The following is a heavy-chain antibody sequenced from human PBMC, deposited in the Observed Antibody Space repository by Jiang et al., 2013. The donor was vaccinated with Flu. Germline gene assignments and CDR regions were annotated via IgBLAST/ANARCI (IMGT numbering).Heavy chain of an antibody. CDR1: GGSISSSSYY. V-gene: IGHV4-39*01. D-gene: IGHD4-17*01. J-gene: IGHJ4*03. Sequence: GPGLVKPSETLSLTCTVSGGSISSSSYYWGWIRQPPGKGLEWIGSIYYSGSTYYNPSLKSRVTISVDTSKNQFSLKLSSVTAADTAVYYCGGGVRDYGHFDYVGPGTLVTVSS. CDR2: IYYSGST. CDR3: GGGVRDYGHFDY.